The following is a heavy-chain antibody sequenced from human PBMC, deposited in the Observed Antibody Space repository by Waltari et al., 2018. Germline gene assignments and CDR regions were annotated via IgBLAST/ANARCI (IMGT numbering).Heavy chain of an antibody. V-gene: IGHV3-30-3*01. J-gene: IGHJ4*02. CDR1: GFTFSSYA. CDR3: ARGYSSPDY. CDR2: ISYDGSNK. D-gene: IGHD6-13*01. Sequence: QVQLVESGGGVVQPGRSLRLSCAASGFTFSSYAMHWVRQAQGKGRGWVSVISYDGSNKYYADSVKGRFTISRDNSKNTLYLQMNSLRAEDTAVYYCARGYSSPDYWGQGTLVTVSS.